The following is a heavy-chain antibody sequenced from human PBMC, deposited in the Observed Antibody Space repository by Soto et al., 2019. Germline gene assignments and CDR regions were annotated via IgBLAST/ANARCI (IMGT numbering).Heavy chain of an antibody. D-gene: IGHD6-19*01. J-gene: IGHJ4*02. CDR3: ATYTSGGGGRGY. V-gene: IGHV4-59*08. Sequence: QVQLQESGPGLVTPSETLSLTCTVSGASITRDHWNWIRQPPGKGLEWIGEYSGSTNYNPSLKSRVTISVDTSKNQFSSKLSSVTAADTAVYFCATYTSGGGGRGYWGQGTLVTVSS. CDR2: EYSGST. CDR1: GASITRDH.